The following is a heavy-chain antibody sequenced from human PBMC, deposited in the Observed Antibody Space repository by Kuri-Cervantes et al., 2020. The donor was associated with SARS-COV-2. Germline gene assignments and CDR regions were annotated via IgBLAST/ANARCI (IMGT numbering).Heavy chain of an antibody. CDR1: GGTFSSYA. D-gene: IGHD4-17*01. CDR3: ARDPARHDYGDYGDAFDI. J-gene: IGHJ3*02. CDR2: IIPILGIA. Sequence: SVKVSCKASGGTFSSYAISWVRQAPGQGLEWMGRIIPILGIANYAQKFQGRVTITADKSTSTAYMELSSLRSDDTAVYYCARDPARHDYGDYGDAFDIWGQGTMVTVSS. V-gene: IGHV1-69*04.